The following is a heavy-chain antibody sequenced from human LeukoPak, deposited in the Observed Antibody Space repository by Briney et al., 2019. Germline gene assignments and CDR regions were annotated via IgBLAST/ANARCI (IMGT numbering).Heavy chain of an antibody. J-gene: IGHJ6*03. CDR3: ARDALNYDFWSGYYISYYYYYMDV. D-gene: IGHD3-3*01. CDR1: GFTFSSYS. V-gene: IGHV3-21*01. CDR2: ISSSSSYI. Sequence: GGSLRLFCAASGFTFSSYSMNWVRQAPGKGLEWVSSISSSSSYIYYADSVKGRFTISRDNAKNSLYLQMNSLRAEDTAVYYCARDALNYDFWSGYYISYYYYYMDVWGKGTTVTVSS.